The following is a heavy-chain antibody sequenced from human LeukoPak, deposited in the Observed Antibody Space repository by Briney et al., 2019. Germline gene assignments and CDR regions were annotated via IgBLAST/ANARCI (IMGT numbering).Heavy chain of an antibody. CDR1: GFTFSNYG. CDR3: AKPLYCGADCYSFAH. Sequence: GGSLRLSCAASGFTFSNYGMSWVRQAPGKGLEWVSEISISGGSTYYADSVKGRFTISRDNSKNTLYLQMNSLRAEDTALYFCAKPLYCGADCYSFAHWGQGTLVTVSS. D-gene: IGHD2-21*01. CDR2: ISISGGST. V-gene: IGHV3-23*01. J-gene: IGHJ5*02.